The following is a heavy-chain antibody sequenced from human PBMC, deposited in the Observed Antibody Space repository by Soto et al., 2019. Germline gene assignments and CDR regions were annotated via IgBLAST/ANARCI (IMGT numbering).Heavy chain of an antibody. CDR1: GFSLSTDGVG. CDR2: IYWDDDK. D-gene: IGHD3-16*01. J-gene: IGHJ4*02. V-gene: IGHV2-5*02. CDR3: ATLTGSH. Sequence: ITLKESGPPLVKPTQTLTLTCSFSGFSLSTDGVGVGWVRQPAGLALEWLAMIYWDDDKHYNASLKSRLSITKDTSKSQVVLTMTNMDPVDTGTYYCATLTGSHWGQGALVTVSS.